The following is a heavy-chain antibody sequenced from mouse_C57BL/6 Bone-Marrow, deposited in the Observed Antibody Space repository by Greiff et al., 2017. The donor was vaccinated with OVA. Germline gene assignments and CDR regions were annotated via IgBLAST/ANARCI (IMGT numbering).Heavy chain of an antibody. Sequence: QVQLKQPGAELVRPGTSVKLSCKASGYTFTSYWMHWVKQRPGQGLEWIGVIDPSDSYTNYNQKFKGKATLTVDTSSSTAYMQLSSLTSEDSAVYYCARDYGSSPDYWGQGTTLTVSS. V-gene: IGHV1-59*01. CDR3: ARDYGSSPDY. D-gene: IGHD1-1*01. CDR1: GYTFTSYW. CDR2: IDPSDSYT. J-gene: IGHJ2*01.